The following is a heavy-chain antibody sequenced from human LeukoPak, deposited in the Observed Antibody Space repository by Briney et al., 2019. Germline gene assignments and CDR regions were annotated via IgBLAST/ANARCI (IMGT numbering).Heavy chain of an antibody. CDR2: IKQDGSEK. CDR1: GFTFSRYW. Sequence: GGSLRLSCAASGFTFSRYWMSWVRQAPGKGLEWVANIKQDGSEKYYVDSVKGRFTISRDNAKNSLYLQMNSLRAEDTAVYYCARYRYCTGGSCYYLDYWGQGTLVTVSS. V-gene: IGHV3-7*05. CDR3: ARYRYCTGGSCYYLDY. J-gene: IGHJ4*02. D-gene: IGHD2-15*01.